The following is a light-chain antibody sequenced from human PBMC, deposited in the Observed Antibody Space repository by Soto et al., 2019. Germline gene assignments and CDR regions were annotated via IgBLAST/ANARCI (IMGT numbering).Light chain of an antibody. Sequence: EIVLTQSPATLSLSPGERATLSFRASQSVSSYLAWYQQKPGQAPRLLIYGASTRATGIPARFSGSGSGTDFTLTISRLEPEDFAVYYCQQYGSSWTFGQGTKVDIK. CDR3: QQYGSSWT. J-gene: IGKJ1*01. V-gene: IGKV3-20*01. CDR2: GAS. CDR1: QSVSSY.